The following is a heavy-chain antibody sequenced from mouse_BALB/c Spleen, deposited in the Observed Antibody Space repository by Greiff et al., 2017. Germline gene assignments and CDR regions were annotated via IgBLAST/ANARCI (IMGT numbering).Heavy chain of an antibody. D-gene: IGHD2-3*01. CDR2: IWAGGST. CDR1: GFSLTSYG. V-gene: IGHV2-9*02. J-gene: IGHJ4*01. Sequence: VKLVESGPGLVAPSQSLSITCTVSGFSLTSYGVHWVRQPPGKGLEWLGVIWAGGSTNYNSALMSRLSISKDNSKSQVFLKMNSLQTDDTAMYYCARWLLQDYYAMDYWGQGTSVTVSS. CDR3: ARWLLQDYYAMDY.